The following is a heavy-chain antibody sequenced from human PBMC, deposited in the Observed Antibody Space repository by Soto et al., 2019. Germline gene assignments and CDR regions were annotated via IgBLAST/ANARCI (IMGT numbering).Heavy chain of an antibody. CDR1: GGTFSSYA. V-gene: IGHV1-69*01. D-gene: IGHD2-15*01. CDR2: IIPIFGTA. Sequence: QVPLVQSGAEVKKPGSSVKVSCKASGGTFSSYAISWVRQAPGQGLEWMGGIIPIFGTANYAQKFQGRVTITADESTSTAYMELSSLRSEDTAVYYCARNRYCSGGSCYSRDYYYYYGMDVWGQGTTVTVSS. CDR3: ARNRYCSGGSCYSRDYYYYYGMDV. J-gene: IGHJ6*02.